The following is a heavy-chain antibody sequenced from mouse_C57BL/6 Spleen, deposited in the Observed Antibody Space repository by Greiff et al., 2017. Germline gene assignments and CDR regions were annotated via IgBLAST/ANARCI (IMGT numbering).Heavy chain of an antibody. Sequence: DVMLVESGGGLVQPGGSLKLSCAASGFTFSDYYMYWVRQTPEKRLEWVAYISNGGGSTYYPDTVKGRFTISRYNAKNTLYLQMSRLKSEDTAMYYCARRNWDYDGFAYWGQGTLVTVSA. CDR1: GFTFSDYY. J-gene: IGHJ3*01. CDR3: ARRNWDYDGFAY. CDR2: ISNGGGST. V-gene: IGHV5-12*01. D-gene: IGHD2-4*01.